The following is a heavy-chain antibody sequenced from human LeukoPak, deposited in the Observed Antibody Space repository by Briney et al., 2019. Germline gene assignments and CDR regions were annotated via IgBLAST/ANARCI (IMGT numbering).Heavy chain of an antibody. J-gene: IGHJ4*02. D-gene: IGHD5-18*01. Sequence: ASVKVSCKASGSTFSSYAISWVRQAPGQGLEWMGRIIPIFGTTNYAQKFQGRVTITTDESTSTAYMELSSLRSEDTAVYYCARVRLTAMARFDYWGQGTLVTVSS. CDR2: IIPIFGTT. CDR1: GSTFSSYA. CDR3: ARVRLTAMARFDY. V-gene: IGHV1-69*05.